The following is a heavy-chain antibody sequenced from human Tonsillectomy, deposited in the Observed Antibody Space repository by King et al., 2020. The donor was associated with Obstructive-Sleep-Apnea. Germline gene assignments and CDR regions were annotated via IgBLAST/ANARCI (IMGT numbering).Heavy chain of an antibody. J-gene: IGHJ6*02. Sequence: EQLVQSGAEVKKPGTSVKVSCKASGGTFSTYAISWVRQAPGQGLEWMGRIIAIIGIANYAQKFQGRVTISADKSTSTAYMELSSLRSEDTAVYYCVRENYDILTGYNYNYYYAMDVWGQGTTVTVSS. CDR2: IIAIIGIA. V-gene: IGHV1-69*09. CDR1: GGTFSTYA. CDR3: VRENYDILTGYNYNYYYAMDV. D-gene: IGHD3-9*01.